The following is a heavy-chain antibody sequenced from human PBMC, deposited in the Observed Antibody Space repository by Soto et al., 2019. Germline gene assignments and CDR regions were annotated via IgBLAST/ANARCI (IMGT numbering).Heavy chain of an antibody. Sequence: SETLSLTCTVSGGSISSGGYYWSWIRQHPGKGLEWIGYIYYSGSTYYNPSLKNRVTISVDTSKNQFSLKLSSVTAADTAVYYCARAHPSPVAYFDYWGQGTLVTVSS. V-gene: IGHV4-31*03. CDR2: IYYSGST. CDR1: GGSISSGGYY. J-gene: IGHJ4*02. CDR3: ARAHPSPVAYFDY.